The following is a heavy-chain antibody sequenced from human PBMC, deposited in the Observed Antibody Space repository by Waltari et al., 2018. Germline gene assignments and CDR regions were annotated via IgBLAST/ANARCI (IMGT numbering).Heavy chain of an antibody. V-gene: IGHV4-38-2*01. CDR3: ARRYSSSWYWVFDY. CDR2: IYHSGST. D-gene: IGHD6-13*01. CDR1: GYSISSGYY. J-gene: IGHJ4*02. Sequence: QVQLQESGPGLVKPSETLSLTCAVSGYSISSGYYWGWIRQPPGKGLEWIGSIYHSGSTYYNPALKRRVTISVDTSKNQFSLKLSSVTAADTAVYYCARRYSSSWYWVFDYWGQGTLVTVSS.